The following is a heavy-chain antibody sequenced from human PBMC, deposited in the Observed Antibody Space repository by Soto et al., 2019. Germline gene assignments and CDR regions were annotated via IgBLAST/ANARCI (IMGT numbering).Heavy chain of an antibody. CDR2: INSDGSST. V-gene: IGHV3-74*01. Sequence: AGGSLRLSCAASGFTFSSYWMHWVRQAPGKGLVWVSRINSDGSSTSYADSVKGRCTISRDNAKNTRYLQMNSLRAEDTAVYYCATSHRTKPNYYYYYGMDVWGQGTTVTVSS. J-gene: IGHJ6*02. CDR3: ATSHRTKPNYYYYYGMDV. CDR1: GFTFSSYW. D-gene: IGHD2-2*01.